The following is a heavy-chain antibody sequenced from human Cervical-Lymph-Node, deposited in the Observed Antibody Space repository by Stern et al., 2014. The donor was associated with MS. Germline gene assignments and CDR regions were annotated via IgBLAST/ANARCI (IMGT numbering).Heavy chain of an antibody. Sequence: EVQLVQSGGGLVQPGGSLRLSCAASGFTFSSYWMNWVRQAPGKGLEWVANIKEDGSETYYVDSVKGRFNISRDNAKNSLSPPINSRRDEDRAVYYCARGSDTWGQGTLVTVSS. CDR3: ARGSDT. J-gene: IGHJ5*02. D-gene: IGHD2-15*01. CDR2: IKEDGSET. V-gene: IGHV3-7*01. CDR1: GFTFSSYW.